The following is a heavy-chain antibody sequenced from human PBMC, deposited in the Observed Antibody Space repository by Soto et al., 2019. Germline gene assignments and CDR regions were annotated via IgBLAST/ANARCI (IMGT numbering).Heavy chain of an antibody. CDR2: IYHSGRT. V-gene: IGHV4-30-2*01. D-gene: IGHD5-12*01. CDR1: AGSITTGHYS. Sequence: SETLSLPCAASAGSITTGHYSWSWIRQPPGKGLEWIGCIYHSGRTYYNPSLKSRVTISVDGSTNQFSLKLSSVTAADSAVYYGGGDCDYHLLMSWGQGTLVTVSS. CDR3: GGDCDYHLLMS. J-gene: IGHJ5*02.